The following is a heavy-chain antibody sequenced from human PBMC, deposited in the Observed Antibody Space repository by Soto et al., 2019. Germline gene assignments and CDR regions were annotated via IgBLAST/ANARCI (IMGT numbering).Heavy chain of an antibody. CDR1: GFIFDNYA. Sequence: EVQLLESGGGLVQPGGSLRLSCAASGFIFDNYAMNWVRQAPGKGLEWISTISGGGGATYYADSVKGRFTISGDSSKSTVYLQMHSLRAEDTAIYYCAKIKQGYFDYWGQGTQVIGSS. J-gene: IGHJ4*02. CDR2: ISGGGGAT. CDR3: AKIKQGYFDY. V-gene: IGHV3-23*01.